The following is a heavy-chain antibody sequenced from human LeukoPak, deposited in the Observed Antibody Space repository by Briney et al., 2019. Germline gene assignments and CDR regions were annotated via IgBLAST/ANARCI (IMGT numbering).Heavy chain of an antibody. D-gene: IGHD6-19*01. V-gene: IGHV6-1*01. J-gene: IGHJ4*02. CDR3: QRGQTYSGRIFDY. CDR2: TYYRSKWYS. CDR1: VDSVSRSIAA. Sequence: SQTLSLTCAFSVDSVSRSIAALNWIRQSPSRGLEWLRRTYYRSKWYSDFAEYVKSRITIDPDTSKNQFSLQLNSVTPDDTAVYFCQRGQTYSGRIFDYWGQGTLVTVSS.